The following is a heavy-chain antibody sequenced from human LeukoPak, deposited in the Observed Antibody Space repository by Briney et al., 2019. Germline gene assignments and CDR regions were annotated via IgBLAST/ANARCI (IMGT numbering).Heavy chain of an antibody. J-gene: IGHJ4*02. V-gene: IGHV3-23*01. Sequence: GGSLRLSCAASGFAFSSLAMGWVRQAPRKGLEWVSVISDSGSITYYADSVKGRFTISRDNSKNTLFLQMNSLGAEDTAVYYCAKDARRTNGWYFFDYWGQGTLVTVSS. CDR2: ISDSGSIT. CDR1: GFAFSSLA. D-gene: IGHD6-19*01. CDR3: AKDARRTNGWYFFDY.